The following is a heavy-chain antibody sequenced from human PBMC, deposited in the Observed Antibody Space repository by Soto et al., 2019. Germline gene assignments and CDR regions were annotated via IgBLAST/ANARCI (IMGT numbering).Heavy chain of an antibody. CDR2: IYYSGST. D-gene: IGHD3-22*01. CDR1: GGSISSGGYY. CDR3: ACAPVKYYYYYMYV. J-gene: IGHJ6*03. V-gene: IGHV4-31*03. Sequence: PSETLSLTCTVSGGSISSGGYYWSWIRQHPGKGLEWIGYIYYSGSTYYNPSLKSRVTISVDTSKNQFSLKLSSVTAADTAVYYCACAPVKYYYYYMYVWGQGTTVPVSS.